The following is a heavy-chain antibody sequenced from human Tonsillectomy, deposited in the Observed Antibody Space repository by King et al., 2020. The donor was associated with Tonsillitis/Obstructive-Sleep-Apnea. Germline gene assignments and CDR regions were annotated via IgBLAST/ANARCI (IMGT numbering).Heavy chain of an antibody. Sequence: VQLVESGGGLVQPGGSLRLSCAASGFTFSSYAMSWVRQAPGKGREWGSAISGSDGSTYSADSVKGQFTISRDNSKSTLYLQMNSLRAEDTAVYYCAKDWSGTYPYYFDYWGQGTLVTVPS. D-gene: IGHD1-26*01. J-gene: IGHJ4*02. CDR3: AKDWSGTYPYYFDY. CDR2: ISGSDGST. CDR1: GFTFSSYA. V-gene: IGHV3-23*04.